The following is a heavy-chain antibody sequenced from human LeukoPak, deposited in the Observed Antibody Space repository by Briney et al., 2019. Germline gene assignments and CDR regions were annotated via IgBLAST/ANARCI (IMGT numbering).Heavy chain of an antibody. CDR3: ARDVLAVAGYGYGMDV. Sequence: GGSLRLSCAASGFTFDDYGMSWVRQAPGKGLEWVSGINWNGGSTGYADSVKGRFTISRDNAKNSLYLQMNGLRAEDTALYHCARDVLAVAGYGYGMDVWGQGTTVTVSS. CDR1: GFTFDDYG. CDR2: INWNGGST. D-gene: IGHD6-19*01. J-gene: IGHJ6*02. V-gene: IGHV3-20*01.